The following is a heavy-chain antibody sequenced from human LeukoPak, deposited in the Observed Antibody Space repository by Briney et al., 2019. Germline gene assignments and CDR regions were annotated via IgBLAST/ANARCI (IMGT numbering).Heavy chain of an antibody. J-gene: IGHJ5*02. CDR1: GGSISSGDYY. V-gene: IGHV4-30-4*01. D-gene: IGHD3-10*01. CDR2: IYYSGST. Sequence: PSETLSLTCTVSGGSISSGDYYWSWLRQPPGKGLEWIGYIYYSGSTYYNPSLKSRVTISVDTSKNQFSLKLSSVTAADTAVYYCARTLWFGELSGWFDPWGQGTLVTVSS. CDR3: ARTLWFGELSGWFDP.